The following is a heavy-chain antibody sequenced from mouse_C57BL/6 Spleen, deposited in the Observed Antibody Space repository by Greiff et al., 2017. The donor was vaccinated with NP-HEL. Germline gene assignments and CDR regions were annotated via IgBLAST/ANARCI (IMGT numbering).Heavy chain of an antibody. CDR1: GYAFSSSW. V-gene: IGHV1-82*01. J-gene: IGHJ2*01. CDR3: ARKGVGPFDY. CDR2: IYPGDGDT. Sequence: QVQLQQSGPELVKPGASVKISCKASGYAFSSSWMNWVKQRPGKGLEWIGRIYPGDGDTNYNGKFKGKATLTADKSSSTAYMQLSSLTSEDSAVYFCARKGVGPFDYWGQGTTLTVSS. D-gene: IGHD4-1*01.